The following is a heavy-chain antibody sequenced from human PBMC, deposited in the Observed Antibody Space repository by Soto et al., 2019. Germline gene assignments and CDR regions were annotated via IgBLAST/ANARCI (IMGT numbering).Heavy chain of an antibody. CDR2: IYYSGST. CDR1: GGSVSSGSYY. J-gene: IGHJ5*02. CDR3: ARGVSRIIAAAGYNWFDP. V-gene: IGHV4-61*01. Sequence: NPSETLSLTCTVSGGSVSSGSYYWSWIRQPPGKGLEWIGYIYYSGSTNYNPSLKSRVTISVDTSKNQFSLKLSSVTAADTAVYYCARGVSRIIAAAGYNWFDPWGQGTLVTVSS. D-gene: IGHD6-13*01.